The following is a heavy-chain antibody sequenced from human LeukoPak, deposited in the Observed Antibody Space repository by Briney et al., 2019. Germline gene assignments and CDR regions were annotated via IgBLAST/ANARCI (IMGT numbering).Heavy chain of an antibody. V-gene: IGHV1-18*04. CDR2: ISAYNGNT. J-gene: IGHJ6*04. D-gene: IGHD3-9*01. CDR1: GDTSTGYG. CDR3: ARDRAHVLRYFDWFPETPYYYYGMDV. Sequence: ATVSVSCKASGDTSTGYGISWVRQAPGQGLEWMGWISAYNGNTNYATMLHRRVTITTDTSTSTAYMEPRSMRSDDTAVYYCARDRAHVLRYFDWFPETPYYYYGMDVWGKGTTVTVSS.